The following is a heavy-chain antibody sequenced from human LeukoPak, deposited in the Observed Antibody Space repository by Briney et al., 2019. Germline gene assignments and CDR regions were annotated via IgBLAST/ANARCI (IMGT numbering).Heavy chain of an antibody. CDR1: GYTFTGYY. CDR3: ARGGMDV. J-gene: IGHJ6*02. Sequence: GASVKVSCKASGYTFTGYYMHWVRQAPGQGLEWMGRINPNSSATDYAQRFQGRVTMIWDTSISTAYMELSRLKFDDTAVYYCARGGMDVWGQGTTVTASS. V-gene: IGHV1-2*06. CDR2: INPNSSAT.